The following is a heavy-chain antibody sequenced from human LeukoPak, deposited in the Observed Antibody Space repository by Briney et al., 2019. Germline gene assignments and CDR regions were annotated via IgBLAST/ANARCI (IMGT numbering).Heavy chain of an antibody. Sequence: GGSLRLPCAASGFTFSNYWMHWVRQAPGKGLVWVSRINSDGSSTTYADSVKGRFTISRDNAKNTLYLQMNSLRAEDTAVYYCARSGSYSEFDYWGQGTLVTVSS. CDR1: GFTFSNYW. D-gene: IGHD1-26*01. CDR3: ARSGSYSEFDY. CDR2: INSDGSST. V-gene: IGHV3-74*01. J-gene: IGHJ4*02.